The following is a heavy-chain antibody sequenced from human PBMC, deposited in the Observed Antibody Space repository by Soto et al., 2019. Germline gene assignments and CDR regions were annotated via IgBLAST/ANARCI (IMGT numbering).Heavy chain of an antibody. J-gene: IGHJ4*02. D-gene: IGHD3-3*01. CDR1: GGSFSGYY. Sequence: SETVSLTGAVCGGSFSGYYWSWIRPPPGKGLEWIGEINHSGSTNYNPSLKSRVTISVDTSKNQFSLKLSSVTAADTAVYYCRRPRSLPGVYYDFWSGPDYWGQGTLVTVSS. V-gene: IGHV4-34*01. CDR2: INHSGST. CDR3: RRPRSLPGVYYDFWSGPDY.